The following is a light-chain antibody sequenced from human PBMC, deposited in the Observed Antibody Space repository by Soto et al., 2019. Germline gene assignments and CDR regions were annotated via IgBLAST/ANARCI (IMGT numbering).Light chain of an antibody. CDR3: QSYDSSMSGSV. CDR2: GNN. Sequence: QSVLTQPSSVSGAPGQRVTISCTGSSSNIGAGYDVHWYQQLPGTAPKLLIYGNNNRPSGVPDRFSGSKSGTSASLAITGLQAEDEADYYCQSYDSSMSGSVFGGGTKLTVL. V-gene: IGLV1-40*01. CDR1: SSNIGAGYD. J-gene: IGLJ3*02.